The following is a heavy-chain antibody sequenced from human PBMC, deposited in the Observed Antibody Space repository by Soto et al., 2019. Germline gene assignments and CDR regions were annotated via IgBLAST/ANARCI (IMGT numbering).Heavy chain of an antibody. V-gene: IGHV4-61*01. CDR1: GDSVNSGNYY. J-gene: IGHJ4*02. CDR3: ARDIRGYSRAFDY. CDR2: AHSSGRT. Sequence: SETLSLTCSVSGDSVNSGNYYWTWIRQSPGKRLEWIGYAHSSGRTNYNPSLKSRVTISVDTPMNQFSLKLTSVTAADTALHYCARDIRGYSRAFDYWGQGTLVTVSS. D-gene: IGHD5-18*01.